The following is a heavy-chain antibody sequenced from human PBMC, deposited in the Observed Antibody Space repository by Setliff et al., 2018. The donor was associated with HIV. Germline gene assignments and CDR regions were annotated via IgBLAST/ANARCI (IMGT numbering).Heavy chain of an antibody. CDR1: GGSISNNDYY. D-gene: IGHD3-9*01. V-gene: IGHV4-39*01. J-gene: IGHJ3*02. Sequence: SETLSLTCTVSGGSISNNDYYWSWIRQPPGKGLEWVGSIYHDGSTYYNPSLRSRVTISVDTSKNQFSLKLSSVTAADMAMYYCVRPYYDLLTGYYYDAFDMWGQGTMVTVSS. CDR3: VRPYYDLLTGYYYDAFDM. CDR2: IYHDGST.